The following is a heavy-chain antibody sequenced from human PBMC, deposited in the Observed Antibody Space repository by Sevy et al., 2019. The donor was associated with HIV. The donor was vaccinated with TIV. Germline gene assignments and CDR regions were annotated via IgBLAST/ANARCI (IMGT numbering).Heavy chain of an antibody. V-gene: IGHV3-23*01. CDR2: ISGSSGST. CDR1: GFTFSSYA. D-gene: IGHD1-26*01. J-gene: IGHJ3*02. Sequence: GGSLRLSCAASGFTFSSYAMSWVRQAPWKGLEWVSAISGSSGSTYYADSVKGRFTISRDNSKNTLYLQMNSLRAEDTAVYYCAKIQVGATTGDAFDIWGQGTMVTVSS. CDR3: AKIQVGATTGDAFDI.